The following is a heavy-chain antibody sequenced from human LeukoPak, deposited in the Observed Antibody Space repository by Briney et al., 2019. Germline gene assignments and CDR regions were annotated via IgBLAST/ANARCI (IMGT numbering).Heavy chain of an antibody. D-gene: IGHD3-10*01. CDR1: GCTFSGYS. CDR2: ISSSSASI. J-gene: IGHJ6*02. V-gene: IGHV3-48*01. Sequence: GGSLRLSCAASGCTFSGYSMSWVRQPPGKGLEWISYISSSSASIYHADSVKGRFTISRDNAQNSLYLQMNGLRVEDTALYHCARGGRGDYGSGSYYNYGMDVWGQGTTVTVSS. CDR3: ARGGRGDYGSGSYYNYGMDV.